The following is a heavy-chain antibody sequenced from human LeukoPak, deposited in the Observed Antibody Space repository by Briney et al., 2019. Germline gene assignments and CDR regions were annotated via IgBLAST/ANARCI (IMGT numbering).Heavy chain of an antibody. J-gene: IGHJ3*02. CDR2: IYSGGST. CDR3: AGAFRGSSHLYDAFDI. V-gene: IGHV3-53*01. D-gene: IGHD6-6*01. Sequence: GGSLRLSCAASGFTVSSNYMSWVRQAPGKGLEWVSVIYSGGSTYYADSVKGRFTISRDNSKNTLYLQMNSLRAEDTAVYYCAGAFRGSSHLYDAFDIWGQGTMVTVSS. CDR1: GFTVSSNY.